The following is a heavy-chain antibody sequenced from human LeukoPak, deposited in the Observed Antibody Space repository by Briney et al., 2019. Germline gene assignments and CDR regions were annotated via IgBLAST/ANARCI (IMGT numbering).Heavy chain of an antibody. CDR3: AKSAAKDIVVVPAAVYFDY. V-gene: IGHV3-30*02. Sequence: GGSLRLSCAASGFTFSSYGMHWVRQAPGKGLEWVAFIRYDGSNKYYADSVKGRFTISRDNSKNTLYLQMNSLRAEDTAVYYCAKSAAKDIVVVPAAVYFDYWGQGTLVTVSS. CDR2: IRYDGSNK. D-gene: IGHD2-2*01. J-gene: IGHJ4*02. CDR1: GFTFSSYG.